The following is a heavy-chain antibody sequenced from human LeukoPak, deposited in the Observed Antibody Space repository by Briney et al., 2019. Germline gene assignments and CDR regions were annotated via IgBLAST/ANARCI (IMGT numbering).Heavy chain of an antibody. Sequence: GGSLRLSCTASRFYFSTYDMNWVRQVPGKGLEWVSYIDSSGSTTYYAGSVQGRFTISRDNAKNSLCLQMKSLRVEDTAFYYCASAHGGSGYDRPFDYWGQGTLVTVSS. CDR3: ASAHGGSGYDRPFDY. V-gene: IGHV3-48*03. D-gene: IGHD5-12*01. CDR2: IDSSGSTT. J-gene: IGHJ4*02. CDR1: RFYFSTYD.